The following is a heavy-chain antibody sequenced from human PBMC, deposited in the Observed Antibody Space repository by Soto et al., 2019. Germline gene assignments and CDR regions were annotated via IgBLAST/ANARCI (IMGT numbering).Heavy chain of an antibody. D-gene: IGHD5-12*01. CDR3: ARAGDGYNPDY. CDR1: GGSISSYY. J-gene: IGHJ4*02. Sequence: PSETLSLTCTVSGGSISSYYWSWIRQPPGKGLEWIGYIYYSGSTNYNPSLKSRVTISVDTSKNQFSLKLSSVTAADTAVYYCARAGDGYNPDYWGQGTLVTVSS. V-gene: IGHV4-59*01. CDR2: IYYSGST.